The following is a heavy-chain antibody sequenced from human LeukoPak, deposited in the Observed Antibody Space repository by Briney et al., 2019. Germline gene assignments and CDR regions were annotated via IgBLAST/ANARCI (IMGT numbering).Heavy chain of an antibody. D-gene: IGHD3-3*01. CDR1: AGTFRSYA. Sequence: SVKPSCKASAGTFRSYAISWVRHAPGQGLEWMGTIIPIFGIANYAQKCQGRVTITADKSTGTAYMDLSSRRSEVTAGYYCARDLEIEGPEEIGDWFDPWGQGTLVTVSS. CDR3: ARDLEIEGPEEIGDWFDP. V-gene: IGHV1-69*04. CDR2: IIPIFGIA. J-gene: IGHJ5*02.